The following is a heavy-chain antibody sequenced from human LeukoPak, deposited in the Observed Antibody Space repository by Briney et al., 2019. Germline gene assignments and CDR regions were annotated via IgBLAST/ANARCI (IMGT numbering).Heavy chain of an antibody. CDR1: GFTFSSYG. CDR3: AKSGYGDRARGGFNP. V-gene: IGHV3-30*02. J-gene: IGHJ5*02. CDR2: IWYEGRRK. Sequence: GGSLRLSCAASGFTFSSYGMQWVRQAPGKGLGWVAVIWYEGRRKYYSDSVRGRFTRSRDNSMNTLFLQMDSLRGEDTAVYDCAKSGYGDRARGGFNPWGQGTLVTVSS. D-gene: IGHD4-17*01.